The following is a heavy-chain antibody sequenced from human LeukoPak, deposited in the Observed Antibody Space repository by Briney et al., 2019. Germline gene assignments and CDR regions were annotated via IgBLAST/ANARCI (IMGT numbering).Heavy chain of an antibody. V-gene: IGHV4-59*01. J-gene: IGHJ5*02. CDR3: ARGLRSRAAAGNWFDP. CDR2: IYYSGST. D-gene: IGHD6-13*01. CDR1: GGSISSYY. Sequence: PSETLSLTCTVSGGSISSYYWSWIRQPPGKGLEWIGYIYYSGSTNYNPSLKSRVTISVDTSKNQFSLKLSSVTAADTAVYYCARGLRSRAAAGNWFDPWGQGTLVTVSS.